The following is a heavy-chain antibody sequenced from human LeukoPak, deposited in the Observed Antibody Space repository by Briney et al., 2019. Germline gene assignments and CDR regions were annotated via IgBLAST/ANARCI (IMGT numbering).Heavy chain of an antibody. V-gene: IGHV3-30*03. J-gene: IGHJ4*02. CDR2: ISYDGSNK. CDR1: GFTFSNYG. CDR3: AGDSSGYYYVLN. D-gene: IGHD3-22*01. Sequence: GGSLRLSCAASGFTFSNYGMHWVRQAPGKGLEGVAVISYDGSNKYYADSVKGRFTISRDNSKNTLYLQMNSLRAEDTAVYYCAGDSSGYYYVLNWGQGTLVTVSS.